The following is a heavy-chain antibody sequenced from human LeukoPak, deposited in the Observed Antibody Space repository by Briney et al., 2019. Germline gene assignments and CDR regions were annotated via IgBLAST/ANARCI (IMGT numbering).Heavy chain of an antibody. CDR3: ARVASRTVLRGPIDY. J-gene: IGHJ4*02. D-gene: IGHD3-10*01. Sequence: GGSLRLSCAASGLTFVNYAMSWVREFSGKRLEWVSSISGSGGSPYSADSVKAGSTISRDNAKNTLYLQMHSLRAEDTAVYYCARVASRTVLRGPIDYWGQGTLITVSS. CDR2: ISGSGGSP. CDR1: GLTFVNYA. V-gene: IGHV3-23*01.